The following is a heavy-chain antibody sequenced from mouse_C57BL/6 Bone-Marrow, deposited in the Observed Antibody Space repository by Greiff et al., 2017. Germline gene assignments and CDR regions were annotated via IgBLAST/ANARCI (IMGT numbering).Heavy chain of an antibody. CDR2: ISSGSSTI. CDR3: AGPYYYGSSPFAY. D-gene: IGHD1-1*01. V-gene: IGHV5-17*01. Sequence: EVKVVESGGGLVKPGGSLKLSCAASGFTFSDYGMHWVRQAPEKGLEWVAYISSGSSTIYYADTVKGRFTISRDNAKNTLFLKMTSLRSEDTAMYYCAGPYYYGSSPFAYWGQGTLVTVSA. CDR1: GFTFSDYG. J-gene: IGHJ3*01.